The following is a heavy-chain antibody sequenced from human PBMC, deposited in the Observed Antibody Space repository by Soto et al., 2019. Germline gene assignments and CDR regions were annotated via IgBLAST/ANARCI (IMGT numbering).Heavy chain of an antibody. J-gene: IGHJ1*01. Sequence: PSETLSLTCTVSGGSISSYYWSWIRQPPGKGLEWIGYIYYSGSTNYNPSLKSRVTTSVDTSKNQFSLKLSSVTAADTAVYYCARLTTVTMNAEYFQHWGQGTLVTVSS. CDR3: ARLTTVTMNAEYFQH. CDR1: GGSISSYY. CDR2: IYYSGST. D-gene: IGHD4-17*01. V-gene: IGHV4-59*08.